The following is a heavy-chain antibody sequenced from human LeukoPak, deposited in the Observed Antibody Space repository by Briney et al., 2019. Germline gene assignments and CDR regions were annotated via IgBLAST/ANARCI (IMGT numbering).Heavy chain of an antibody. Sequence: PSETLSLTCTVSGGPISSSSYYWGWIRQPPGKGLEWIGNIYYSGSTYYNPSLESRVTMSLDTSKNQFSLKLSSVTAADTAVYYCARDENGYVWGSFRAWGQGTLVTVSS. D-gene: IGHD3-16*02. CDR3: ARDENGYVWGSFRA. V-gene: IGHV4-39*07. CDR1: GGPISSSSYY. J-gene: IGHJ5*02. CDR2: IYYSGST.